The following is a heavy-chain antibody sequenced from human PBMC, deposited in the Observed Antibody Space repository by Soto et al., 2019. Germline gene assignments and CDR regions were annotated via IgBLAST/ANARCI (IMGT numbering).Heavy chain of an antibody. D-gene: IGHD3-3*01. CDR3: GRNFGNEYESGCPEY. V-gene: IGHV3-30-3*01. J-gene: IGHJ4*02. Sequence: GVSLRLSCAASGFTFSSYAMHWVRQAPGKGLEWVAVISYDGSNKYYADSVKGRFTISRDNSKNTLYLQMNSLRAEDTAVYYCGRNFGNEYESGCPEYWGQGTLDTV. CDR1: GFTFSSYA. CDR2: ISYDGSNK.